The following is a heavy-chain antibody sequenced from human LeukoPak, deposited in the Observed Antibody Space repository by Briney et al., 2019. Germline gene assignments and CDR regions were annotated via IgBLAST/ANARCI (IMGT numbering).Heavy chain of an antibody. Sequence: GASLLISCQGSGSRFTSYWSSWVRRLPGKGLEWMGRIDPSDSYTNYSPSFQGHVTISADKSISTAYLQWSSLKASDTAMYYCARLALPCSGGSCYYYGMDVWGKGTTVTVSS. CDR1: GSRFTSYW. V-gene: IGHV5-10-1*01. CDR3: ARLALPCSGGSCYYYGMDV. J-gene: IGHJ6*04. D-gene: IGHD2-15*01. CDR2: IDPSDSYT.